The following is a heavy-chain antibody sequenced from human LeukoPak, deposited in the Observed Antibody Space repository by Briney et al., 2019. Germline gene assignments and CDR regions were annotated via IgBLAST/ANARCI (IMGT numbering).Heavy chain of an antibody. D-gene: IGHD3-22*01. CDR1: GFTFSTYW. CDR2: IKYDGSEK. V-gene: IGHV3-7*04. CDR3: ARYYYDNSSYYTGLHN. J-gene: IGHJ4*02. Sequence: PGGSLRLSCAASGFTFSTYWMSWVRQAPGKGLEWVANIKYDGSEKYYVDSLKGRFTISRDNAKNSLYLQMNSLRADDTAVYYCARYYYDNSSYYTGLHNWGQGTLVTVSS.